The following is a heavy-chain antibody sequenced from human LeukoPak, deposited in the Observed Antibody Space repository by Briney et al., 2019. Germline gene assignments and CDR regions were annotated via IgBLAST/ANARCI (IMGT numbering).Heavy chain of an antibody. CDR1: GGTFSSYA. Sequence: ASVKVSCKASGGTFSSYAISWVRQAPGQGLEWMGRINPNSGGTNYAQKFQGRVTMTRDTSISTAYMELSRLRSDDTAVYYCARHLFIAAAGTLGYWGQGTLVTVSS. CDR2: INPNSGGT. D-gene: IGHD6-13*01. V-gene: IGHV1-2*06. CDR3: ARHLFIAAAGTLGY. J-gene: IGHJ4*02.